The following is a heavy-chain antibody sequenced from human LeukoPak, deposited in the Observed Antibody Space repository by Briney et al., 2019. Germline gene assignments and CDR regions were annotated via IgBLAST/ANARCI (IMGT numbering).Heavy chain of an antibody. D-gene: IGHD6-19*01. CDR2: ISGSGGRT. CDR3: AKERSSGWPFDY. CDR1: GFTFNNYA. J-gene: IGHJ4*02. Sequence: HTGGSLRLSCAASGFTFNNYAMSWVRQAPGKGLEWVSGISGSGGRTHYGDSVKGRFTISRDNSKNTLYMQMNSLSAEDTAVYFCAKERSSGWPFDYWGQGTLVTVSS. V-gene: IGHV3-23*01.